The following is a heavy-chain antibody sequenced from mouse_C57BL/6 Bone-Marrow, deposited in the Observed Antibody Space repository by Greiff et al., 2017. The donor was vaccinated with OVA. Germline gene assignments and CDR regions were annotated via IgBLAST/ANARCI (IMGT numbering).Heavy chain of an antibody. Sequence: QVQLQQPGAELVRPGSSVKLSCKASGYTFTSYWMDWVKQRPGQGLEWIGNIYPSDSETHDNQKFKDKATLTVDKSSSTAYMQLSSLTSEDSAVYYWARGDGYPYAMDYWGQGTSVTVSS. CDR3: ARGDGYPYAMDY. D-gene: IGHD2-3*01. CDR1: GYTFTSYW. CDR2: IYPSDSET. V-gene: IGHV1-61*01. J-gene: IGHJ4*01.